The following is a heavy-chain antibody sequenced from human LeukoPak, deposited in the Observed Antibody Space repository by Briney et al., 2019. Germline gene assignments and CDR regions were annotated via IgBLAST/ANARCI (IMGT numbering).Heavy chain of an antibody. Sequence: PGESLQISCQGSGSTFTSYWIGWVRQMPGKGLEWMGILYPGDSDTRYSPSLQGQVPISADQSISTAYLQWSSLKASDTAMYDCARRMVGEGFDDGGQGTLVAVSS. CDR3: ARRMVGEGFDD. CDR2: LYPGDSDT. D-gene: IGHD3-16*01. CDR1: GSTFTSYW. V-gene: IGHV5-51*01. J-gene: IGHJ4*02.